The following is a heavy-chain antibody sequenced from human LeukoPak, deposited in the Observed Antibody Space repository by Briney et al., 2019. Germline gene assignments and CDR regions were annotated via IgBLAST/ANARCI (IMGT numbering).Heavy chain of an antibody. V-gene: IGHV4-34*01. Sequence: SETLSHTCAVYGGSFSGYYWSWIRQPPGRGLEWIGEINRSGRTKCNPALKSRVTISVATSKNQFSLKLSSVTAADTAVYYCARLDEYSSSHDYWGQGTLVTVSS. J-gene: IGHJ4*02. CDR1: GGSFSGYY. CDR2: INRSGRT. CDR3: ARLDEYSSSHDY. D-gene: IGHD6-6*01.